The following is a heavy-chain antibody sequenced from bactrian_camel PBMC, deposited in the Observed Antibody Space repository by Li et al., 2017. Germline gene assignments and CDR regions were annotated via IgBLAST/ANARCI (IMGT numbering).Heavy chain of an antibody. CDR2: IVTDTGHT. CDR1: GGSVNLNC. CDR3: AEPGEGNRWHDYNY. J-gene: IGHJ4*01. V-gene: IGHV3S54*01. D-gene: IGHD7*01. Sequence: HVQLVESGGGSVQPGGSLRLSCAVSGGSVNLNCVGWFRQGPGKEREGVTGIVTDTGHTHYANSVKGRFTISRNNTNNAVYLQMNSLKSEDTALYYCAEPGEGNRWHDYNYWGQGTQVTVS.